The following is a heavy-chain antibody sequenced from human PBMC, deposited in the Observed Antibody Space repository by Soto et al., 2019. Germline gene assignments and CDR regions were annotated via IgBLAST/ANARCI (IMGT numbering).Heavy chain of an antibody. D-gene: IGHD6-13*01. CDR2: ISSDGRTT. V-gene: IGHV3-64D*06. CDR3: VKDRWVDY. J-gene: IGHJ4*02. CDR1: GFTFSSYA. Sequence: HPGGSLRLACSASGFTFSSYAMHWVRQAPGKGLEYVSSISSDGRTTYYADSVKGRFTISRDNSKNTLNLQMSSLRAEDTALYYCVKDRWVDYWGQGTLVTVSS.